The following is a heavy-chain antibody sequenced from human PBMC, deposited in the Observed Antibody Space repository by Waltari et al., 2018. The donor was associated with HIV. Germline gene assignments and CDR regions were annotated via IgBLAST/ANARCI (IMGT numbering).Heavy chain of an antibody. J-gene: IGHJ6*02. CDR1: GFTFSNFW. CDR3: ASPSIRAGMDV. Sequence: LVESGGGLVQPGGSLRLSCAASGFTFSNFWMSWVRQAPGKGLEWLANIKQDGSEKYYVDSVKGRFTISRDNAKNSLYLQMNSLRAEDTAVYYCASPSIRAGMDVWGQGTTVTVSS. CDR2: IKQDGSEK. D-gene: IGHD2-2*02. V-gene: IGHV3-7*01.